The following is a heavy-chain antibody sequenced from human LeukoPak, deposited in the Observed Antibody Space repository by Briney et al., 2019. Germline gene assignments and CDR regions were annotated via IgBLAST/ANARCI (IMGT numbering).Heavy chain of an antibody. CDR3: ATDGRSSGWYGFDY. CDR1: GFTFTTYS. V-gene: IGHV3-21*01. D-gene: IGHD6-19*01. J-gene: IGHJ4*02. CDR2: ITSPVGRI. Sequence: GGSLRLSCAASGFTFTTYSMNWIRQPPGKGLEWVSSITSPVGRIYYADSLKGRITISRDNARNSLYPQMNSLTAEDTAVYYCATDGRSSGWYGFDYWGLGTLVTVSS.